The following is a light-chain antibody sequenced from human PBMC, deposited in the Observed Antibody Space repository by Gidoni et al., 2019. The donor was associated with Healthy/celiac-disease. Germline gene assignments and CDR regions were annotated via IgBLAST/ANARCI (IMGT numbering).Light chain of an antibody. CDR2: GAS. CDR3: QQYASSLLT. Sequence: EIVLTQSPGTLSLSPGERATLSCRASQSVSSSYLAWYQQKPGQAPRLLIYGASSRATVIPDRFSGSGSGTDFTLTISRLEPEDFAVYYCQQYASSLLTFGGGTKVEIK. J-gene: IGKJ4*01. CDR1: QSVSSSY. V-gene: IGKV3-20*01.